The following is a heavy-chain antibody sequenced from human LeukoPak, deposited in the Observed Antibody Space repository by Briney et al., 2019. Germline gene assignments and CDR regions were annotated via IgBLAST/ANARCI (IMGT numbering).Heavy chain of an antibody. V-gene: IGHV3-7*01. D-gene: IGHD3-10*01. J-gene: IGHJ4*02. CDR2: IKQDGSKR. CDR3: AGRSGSFDY. Sequence: GGSLRLSCAASGFTFSNYWMSWVRQAPGKGLEWVANIKQDGSKRNYVGAVNGRFTISRDNARNSSYLQMNSLRVEDTAVYYCAGRSGSFDYWGQGTLVTVSS. CDR1: GFTFSNYW.